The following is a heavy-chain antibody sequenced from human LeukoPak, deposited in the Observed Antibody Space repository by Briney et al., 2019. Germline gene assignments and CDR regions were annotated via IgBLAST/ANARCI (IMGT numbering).Heavy chain of an antibody. CDR3: ARDYLAYCGGDCFAENTNIDY. J-gene: IGHJ4*02. CDR1: GFSFSSYA. Sequence: PGGSLRLSCAASGFSFSSYAMHWVRQAPGKGLEWVAVISYDGSNKYYADSVKGRFTISRDNSKNTLYLQMNSLRAEDTAVYYCARDYLAYCGGDCFAENTNIDYWGQGTLVTVSS. CDR2: ISYDGSNK. D-gene: IGHD2-21*02. V-gene: IGHV3-30*04.